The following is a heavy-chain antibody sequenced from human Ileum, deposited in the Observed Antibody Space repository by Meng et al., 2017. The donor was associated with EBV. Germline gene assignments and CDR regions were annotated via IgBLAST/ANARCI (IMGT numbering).Heavy chain of an antibody. CDR2: INHSGST. CDR3: ARGRGYGDYGSLY. Sequence: VQLRRWGAGLLKPSEPLSLTCAVYGGSFSGYYWSWIRQPPGKGLEWIGEINHSGSTNYNPSLKSRVTISVDTSKNQFSLKLSSVTAADTAVYYCARGRGYGDYGSLYWGQGTLVTVSS. J-gene: IGHJ4*02. V-gene: IGHV4-34*01. D-gene: IGHD4-17*01. CDR1: GGSFSGYY.